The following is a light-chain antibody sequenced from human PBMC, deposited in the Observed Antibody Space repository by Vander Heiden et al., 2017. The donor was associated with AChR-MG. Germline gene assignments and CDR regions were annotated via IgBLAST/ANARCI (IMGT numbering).Light chain of an antibody. CDR1: QSVRSSY. J-gene: IGKJ4*01. Sequence: EIVLTQSPGTVSLSPGERATLSCRASQSVRSSYLAWYQQKPGQAPRLLSYGATSRATGIPDRFSGSGSGTDFTLTISRLEPEDFAVYYCQQYGSSPVTFGGGTRVEVK. CDR2: GAT. CDR3: QQYGSSPVT. V-gene: IGKV3-20*01.